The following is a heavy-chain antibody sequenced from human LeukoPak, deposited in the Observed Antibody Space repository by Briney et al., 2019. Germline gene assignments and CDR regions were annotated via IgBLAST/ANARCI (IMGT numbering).Heavy chain of an antibody. CDR3: ATNRGLRYFDY. V-gene: IGHV4-39*01. CDR2: LYYSGRT. CDR1: GCSISISSDY. J-gene: IGHJ4*02. Sequence: SETLSLTCNVSGCSISISSDYWGWIRQPPGMALEWIGSLYYSGRTYYNPSLKGRVTISVDTSKNQVSLKLSYVTAADTAVYYCATNRGLRYFDYWGQATLVTVSS. D-gene: IGHD2/OR15-2a*01.